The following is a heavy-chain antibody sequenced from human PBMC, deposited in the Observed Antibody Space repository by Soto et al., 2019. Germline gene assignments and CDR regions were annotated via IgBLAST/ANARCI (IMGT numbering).Heavy chain of an antibody. V-gene: IGHV1-3*01. CDR3: AREGVAVGAYYYHYYMDV. J-gene: IGHJ6*03. CDR1: GYSFTTYA. D-gene: IGHD2-15*01. Sequence: QVPLVQSGAEVKKPGASVKVSCKASGYSFTTYAVHWVRQAPGQRLEWMGWINSGNGNTKYSQKFQGRVTISWDTSASTAYMELSSLRSEDTAVYYCAREGVAVGAYYYHYYMDVWGKGTTVTVSS. CDR2: INSGNGNT.